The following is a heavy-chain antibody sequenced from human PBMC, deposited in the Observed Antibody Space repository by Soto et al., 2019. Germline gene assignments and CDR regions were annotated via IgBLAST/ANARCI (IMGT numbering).Heavy chain of an antibody. CDR3: ARGWFGEFSFYYYYGMDV. D-gene: IGHD3-10*01. V-gene: IGHV4-59*01. Sequence: PSETLSLTCTVSGGSISSYYWSWIRQPPGKGLEWIGYIYYSGSTNYNPSLKSRVTISVDTSKNQFSLKLSSVTAADTAVYYCARGWFGEFSFYYYYGMDVWGQGTTVTVSS. J-gene: IGHJ6*02. CDR1: GGSISSYY. CDR2: IYYSGST.